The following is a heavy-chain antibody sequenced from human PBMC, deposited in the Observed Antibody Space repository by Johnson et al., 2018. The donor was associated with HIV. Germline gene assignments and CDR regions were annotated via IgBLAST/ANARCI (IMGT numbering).Heavy chain of an antibody. D-gene: IGHD3-10*01. V-gene: IGHV3-64*01. CDR2: ISSIGVST. J-gene: IGHJ3*02. Sequence: VQLVESGGGLVQPGGSLRLSCAASGFIFSSSAMLWVRQAPGKGLQYVSAISSIGVSTSYANSVQCSFNISRDNSRNTLYLQMGRLRVEDMAVYYCARDVASVYVSGDHAYNIWGQVTMVTVSS. CDR1: GFIFSSSA. CDR3: ARDVASVYVSGDHAYNI.